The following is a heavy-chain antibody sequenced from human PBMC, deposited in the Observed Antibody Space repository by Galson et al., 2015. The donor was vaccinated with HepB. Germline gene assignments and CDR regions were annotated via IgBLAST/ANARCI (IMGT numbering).Heavy chain of an antibody. CDR1: GSSFTSYW. Sequence: QSGAEVTKPGESLKISCKGSGSSFTSYWIGWVRQMPGKGLEWMGIIYPGDSDTRYSPSFQGQVTISADKSISTAYLQWSSLKASDTAMYYCARKIVGATKRSRAFDIWGQGTMVTVSS. J-gene: IGHJ3*02. CDR3: ARKIVGATKRSRAFDI. V-gene: IGHV5-51*03. D-gene: IGHD1-26*01. CDR2: IYPGDSDT.